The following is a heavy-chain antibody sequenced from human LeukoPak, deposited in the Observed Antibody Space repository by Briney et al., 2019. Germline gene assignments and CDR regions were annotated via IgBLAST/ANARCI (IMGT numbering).Heavy chain of an antibody. CDR3: ARDRETTDAFDI. CDR1: GFTFSDYY. D-gene: IGHD1-14*01. V-gene: IGHV3-11*01. J-gene: IGHJ3*02. CDR2: ISSSGGTI. Sequence: GGSLRLSCVASGFTFSDYYMSWIRQAPGKGLECVSYISSSGGTIYYADSVKGRFTISRDNAKNSLYLQMNSLRAEDTAVYYCARDRETTDAFDIWGQGTMVTVSS.